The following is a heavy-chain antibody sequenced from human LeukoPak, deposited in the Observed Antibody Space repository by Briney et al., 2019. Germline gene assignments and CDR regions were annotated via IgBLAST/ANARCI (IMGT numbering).Heavy chain of an antibody. CDR3: ATRNLQSSSDILK. Sequence: GGSLRLSCAASGFTFSSYGMHWVRQAPGKGLEWVAVISYDGSNKYYADSVKGRFTTSRDDSKNTLYLQMNSLRVEDTALYYCATRNLQSSSDILKWGQGTLVTVSS. CDR2: ISYDGSNK. D-gene: IGHD3-9*01. J-gene: IGHJ4*02. CDR1: GFTFSSYG. V-gene: IGHV3-30*03.